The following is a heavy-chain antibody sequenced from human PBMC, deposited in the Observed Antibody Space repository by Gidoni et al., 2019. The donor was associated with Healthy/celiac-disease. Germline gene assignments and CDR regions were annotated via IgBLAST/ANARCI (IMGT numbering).Heavy chain of an antibody. J-gene: IGHJ3*02. Sequence: EVQVLESGGGLVQPGGSLRLSCAASGFTFSSYAMSWVRQAPGKGLELVSAISGSGGSTYYADSVKGRFTISRDNSKNTLYLQMNSLRAEDTAVYYCAKDLRGEMWGIAAAGIGAFDIWGQGTMVTVSS. CDR2: ISGSGGST. V-gene: IGHV3-23*01. D-gene: IGHD6-13*01. CDR3: AKDLRGEMWGIAAAGIGAFDI. CDR1: GFTFSSYA.